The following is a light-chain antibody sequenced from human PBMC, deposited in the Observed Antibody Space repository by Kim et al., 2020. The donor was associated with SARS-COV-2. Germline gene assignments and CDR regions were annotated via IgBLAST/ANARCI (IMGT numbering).Light chain of an antibody. J-gene: IGKJ4*01. V-gene: IGKV1-8*01. CDR3: QQYYNYPPT. Sequence: ASTGDIVTITCRASQNISSYLAWYQQKPGKAPNLLIYTASTLQSGVPSRFSGSGSGTDFTLTISCLQSEDFATYYCQQYYNYPPTFGGGTKVDIK. CDR1: QNISSY. CDR2: TAS.